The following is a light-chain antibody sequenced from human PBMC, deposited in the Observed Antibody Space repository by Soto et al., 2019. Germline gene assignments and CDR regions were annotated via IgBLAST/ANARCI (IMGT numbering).Light chain of an antibody. CDR3: RQARQTTLS. J-gene: IGKJ4*01. Sequence: DIVLTQSPLSLPVTPGEPASISCRSSQSLLHRNGYNYLDWYLQKPGQSPQLLIYLGSNRASGGPDRFSGSGSGTDFTLKISRVEAEDVGIYYCRQARQTTLSFGGGTKVELK. V-gene: IGKV2-28*01. CDR2: LGS. CDR1: QSLLHRNGYNY.